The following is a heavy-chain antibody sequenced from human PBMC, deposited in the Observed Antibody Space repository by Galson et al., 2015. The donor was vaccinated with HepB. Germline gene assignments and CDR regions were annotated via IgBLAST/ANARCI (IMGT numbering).Heavy chain of an antibody. D-gene: IGHD1-1*01. V-gene: IGHV3-23*01. CDR2: ISDSGGTA. Sequence: SLRLSCAGSGFTFSNYAMNWVRQTPGKGLEWVSGISDSGGTASWAGSVKGRFSTSRDNSRNAVYLQMNSLRGEDTGIYYCARYRTTRKYSYQDGLDIWGQGTTVTVSS. CDR3: ARYRTTRKYSYQDGLDI. CDR1: GFTFSNYA. J-gene: IGHJ6*02.